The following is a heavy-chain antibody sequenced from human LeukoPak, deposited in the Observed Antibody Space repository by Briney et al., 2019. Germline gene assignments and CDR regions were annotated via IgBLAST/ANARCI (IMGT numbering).Heavy chain of an antibody. Sequence: GGSLRLSCAASGFTFRSYGMHWVRQAPGKGLQWVAVIWSDGSNKYYADSVKGRFTISRDNSKSTLYLQMNSLRAEDTAVYYCATDRGGSPFDYWGQGALVTVSS. CDR1: GFTFRSYG. J-gene: IGHJ4*02. CDR2: IWSDGSNK. CDR3: ATDRGGSPFDY. V-gene: IGHV3-33*01. D-gene: IGHD3-16*01.